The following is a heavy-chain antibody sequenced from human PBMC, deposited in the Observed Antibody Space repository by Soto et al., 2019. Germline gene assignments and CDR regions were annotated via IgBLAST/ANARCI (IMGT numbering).Heavy chain of an antibody. CDR1: GFTFSSYG. V-gene: IGHV3-30*18. D-gene: IGHD6-13*01. CDR3: AKDSHYSSNWIFVYYGMDV. Sequence: GGSLRLSCAASGFTFSSYGMHWVRQAPGKGLEWVAVISYDGSNKYYADSVKGRFTISRDNSKNTLYLQMNSLRAEDTAVYYCAKDSHYSSNWIFVYYGMDVWGQGTTVTVSS. J-gene: IGHJ6*02. CDR2: ISYDGSNK.